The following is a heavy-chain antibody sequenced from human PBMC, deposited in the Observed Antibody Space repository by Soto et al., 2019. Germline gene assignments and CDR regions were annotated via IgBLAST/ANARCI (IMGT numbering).Heavy chain of an antibody. CDR2: LSYSGST. CDR1: GGSTSSYY. V-gene: IGHV4-59*01. Sequence: QVQLQESGPGLVKPSETLSLTCTVSGGSTSSYYWSWFRQPPGEGLEWIGSLSYSGSTNYNPSLRSRISISVDTSKNHFSLKLSSVTAADAAVYYYATSSGKTGTSYESWGQGTLVLVSS. J-gene: IGHJ4*02. CDR3: ATSSGKTGTSYES. D-gene: IGHD1-1*01.